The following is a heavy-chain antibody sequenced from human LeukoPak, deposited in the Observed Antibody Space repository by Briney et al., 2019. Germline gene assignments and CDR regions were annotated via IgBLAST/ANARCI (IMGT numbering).Heavy chain of an antibody. D-gene: IGHD5-12*01. CDR2: IYYSGST. J-gene: IGHJ6*02. CDR1: GGSISSGDYY. CDR3: ARAPWPTYSGYDVYYYYGMDV. V-gene: IGHV4-30-4*01. Sequence: SQTLSLTCTVSGGSISSGDYYWSWIRQPPGKGLEWIGYIYYSGSTYYNPSLKSRVTMSVDTSKNQFSLKLSSVTAADTAVYYCARAPWPTYSGYDVYYYYGMDVWGQGTTATVSS.